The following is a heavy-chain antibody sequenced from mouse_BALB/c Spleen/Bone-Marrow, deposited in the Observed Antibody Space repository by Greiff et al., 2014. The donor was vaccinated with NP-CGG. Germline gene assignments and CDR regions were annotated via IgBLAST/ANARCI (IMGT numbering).Heavy chain of an antibody. CDR1: GHSFTGYN. CDR3: TRLRAYFRDWFAY. D-gene: IGHD2-14*01. V-gene: IGHV1-39*01. Sequence: VQLQQSGPELEKPGASVKISCKASGHSFTGYNMNWVKQSHGKSLEWIGNIDPYYGTTTFNQKFKDKATLTVDKSSSTAYMQLKSLTSEDSAVYYCTRLRAYFRDWFAYWGQGTLVTVSA. CDR2: IDPYYGTT. J-gene: IGHJ3*01.